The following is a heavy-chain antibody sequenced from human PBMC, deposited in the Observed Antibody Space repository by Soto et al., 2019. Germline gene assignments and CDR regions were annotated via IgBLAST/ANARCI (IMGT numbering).Heavy chain of an antibody. CDR1: GFTFTSYG. J-gene: IGHJ4*02. Sequence: PGGSLRLSCTASGFTFTSYGMGWVRQAPGKGLQWVSTIRGDGGQTHYTDSVKGRFSISRDNSKNTVYLQMDSLRAEDTAMYYCAREVTAMALGYWGQGTLVTVSS. V-gene: IGHV3-23*01. D-gene: IGHD5-18*01. CDR2: IRGDGGQT. CDR3: AREVTAMALGY.